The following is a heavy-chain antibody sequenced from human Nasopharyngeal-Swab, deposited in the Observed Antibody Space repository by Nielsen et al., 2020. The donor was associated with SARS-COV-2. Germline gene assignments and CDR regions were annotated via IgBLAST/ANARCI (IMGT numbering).Heavy chain of an antibody. J-gene: IGHJ4*02. CDR2: ISGSGGST. D-gene: IGHD2-21*01. Sequence: WIRQPPGKGLEWVSAISGSGGSTYYADSVKGRFTISRDNSKNTLYLQMNSLRAEDTAVYYWAKGVILWGGGNFDYWGQGTLVTVSS. CDR3: AKGVILWGGGNFDY. V-gene: IGHV3-23*01.